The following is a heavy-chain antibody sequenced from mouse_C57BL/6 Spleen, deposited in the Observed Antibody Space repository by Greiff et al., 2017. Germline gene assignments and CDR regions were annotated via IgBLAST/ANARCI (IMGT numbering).Heavy chain of an antibody. CDR1: GFNINNTY. CDR3: ARDQEFSYAMDY. Sequence: VQLKQSVAELVRPGASVKLSCTASGFNINNTYMHWVKQRPEQGLEWIGRIDPANGNTKYAPKFQGKATITADTSSNTAYLQLSSLTSEDTAIYYCARDQEFSYAMDYWGQGTSVTVSS. J-gene: IGHJ4*01. CDR2: IDPANGNT. V-gene: IGHV14-3*01.